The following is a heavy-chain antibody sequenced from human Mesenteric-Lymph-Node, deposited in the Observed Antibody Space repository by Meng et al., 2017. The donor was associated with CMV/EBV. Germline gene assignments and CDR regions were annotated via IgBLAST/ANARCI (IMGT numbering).Heavy chain of an antibody. CDR2: IRYDGSNK. D-gene: IGHD2-2*01. CDR1: GFTFSSYG. J-gene: IGHJ3*01. Sequence: GESLKISCAASGFTFSSYGMHWVRQAPGKGLEWVAFIRYDGSNKYYADSVKGRFTISRDNSKNTLYLQMNSLRAEDTAVYYCARYYQDIVVIPDAHDAFDVWGQGTMVTVS. V-gene: IGHV3-30*02. CDR3: ARYYQDIVVIPDAHDAFDV.